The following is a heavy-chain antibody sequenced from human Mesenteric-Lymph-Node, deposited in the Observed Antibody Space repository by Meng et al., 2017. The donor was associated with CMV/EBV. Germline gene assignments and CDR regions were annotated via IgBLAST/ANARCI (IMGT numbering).Heavy chain of an antibody. CDR2: VKTDGSGI. CDR1: GFSVSSYW. J-gene: IGHJ4*02. CDR3: ARVVRGYSYGPTDY. Sequence: ASGFSVSSYWMVWVRQVPGKGRVWVSRVKTDGSGISYGDSVKGRFTISRDNAKNTVYLQMNSLRVEDTAVYYCARVVRGYSYGPTDYWGQGTLVTVSS. V-gene: IGHV3-74*01. D-gene: IGHD5-18*01.